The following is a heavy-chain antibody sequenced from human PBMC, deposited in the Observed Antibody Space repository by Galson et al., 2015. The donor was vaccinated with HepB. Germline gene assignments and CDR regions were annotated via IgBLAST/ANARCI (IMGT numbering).Heavy chain of an antibody. CDR2: INPNSGGT. V-gene: IGHV1-2*02. J-gene: IGHJ6*03. CDR3: ARDPGTEGIVVVPAYYMDV. Sequence: SVKVSCKASGGTFSSYTISWVRQAPGQGLEWMGWINPNSGGTNYAQKFQGRVTMTRDTSISTAYMELSRLRSDDTAVYYCARDPGTEGIVVVPAYYMDVWGKGTTVAVSS. CDR1: GGTFSSYT. D-gene: IGHD2-2*01.